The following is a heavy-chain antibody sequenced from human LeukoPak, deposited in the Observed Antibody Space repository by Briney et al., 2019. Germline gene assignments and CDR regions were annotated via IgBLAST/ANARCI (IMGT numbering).Heavy chain of an antibody. D-gene: IGHD3-22*01. CDR3: ARPYYDSSGYYHDAFDI. Sequence: PSGTLSLTCAVSGGSISSSNWWSWVRQPPGKGLEWIGEIYHSGSTNYNPSLKSRVTMSVDTSKNQFSLKLSSVTAADTAVYYCARPYYDSSGYYHDAFDIWGQGTMVTVSS. CDR2: IYHSGST. CDR1: GGSISSSNW. V-gene: IGHV4-4*02. J-gene: IGHJ3*02.